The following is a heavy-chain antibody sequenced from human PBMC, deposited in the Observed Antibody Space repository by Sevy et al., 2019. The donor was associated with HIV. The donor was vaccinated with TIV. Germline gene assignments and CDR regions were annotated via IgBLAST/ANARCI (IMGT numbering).Heavy chain of an antibody. Sequence: GGSLRLSCAASGFTFSSYGMHWVRQAPGKGLEWVAFIRYDGSNKYYADSVKGRFTISRENSKNRLYLQMNSLRAEDTAVYYCAKIYPYGSGSYYYGMDVWGQGTTVTVSS. J-gene: IGHJ6*02. CDR3: AKIYPYGSGSYYYGMDV. D-gene: IGHD3-10*01. CDR1: GFTFSSYG. V-gene: IGHV3-30*02. CDR2: IRYDGSNK.